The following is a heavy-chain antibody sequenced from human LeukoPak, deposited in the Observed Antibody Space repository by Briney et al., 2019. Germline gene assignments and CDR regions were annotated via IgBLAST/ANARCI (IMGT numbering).Heavy chain of an antibody. J-gene: IGHJ3*02. D-gene: IGHD1-14*01. V-gene: IGHV1-8*02. CDR1: GYTFTHYG. Sequence: GASVKVSCKTSGYTFTHYGISWVRQAPGQGLEWMGWMNPNSGNTGYAQKFQGRVTMTRNTSISTAYMELSSLRSEDTAVYYCARSRTSLDAFDIWGQGTMVTVSS. CDR3: ARSRTSLDAFDI. CDR2: MNPNSGNT.